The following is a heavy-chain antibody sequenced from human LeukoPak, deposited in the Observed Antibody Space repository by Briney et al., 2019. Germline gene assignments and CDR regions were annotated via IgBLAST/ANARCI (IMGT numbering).Heavy chain of an antibody. CDR2: IYYSGST. D-gene: IGHD3-10*01. CDR3: ATAGPISGRHNYFDS. CDR1: GGSITGSY. V-gene: IGHV4-59*01. J-gene: IGHJ4*02. Sequence: PSETLSVTCTVSGGSITGSYWSWLRQPPGKGLEYIGYIYYSGSTNYNPSLKSRVTISVDTSKNQFSLKLTSVTAADTAVYYCATAGPISGRHNYFDSWGQGTLVTVSS.